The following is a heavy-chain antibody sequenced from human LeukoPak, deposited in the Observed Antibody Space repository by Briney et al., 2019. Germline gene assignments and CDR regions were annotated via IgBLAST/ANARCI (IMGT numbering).Heavy chain of an antibody. D-gene: IGHD3-22*01. CDR3: ARGKDDSTGHYDAFDI. J-gene: IGHJ3*02. V-gene: IGHV1-2*02. Sequence: EASVKVSCKASGYRFSDNYVHWVRQAPGQGLEYVGWINPKSGDTNLSQRFKGRVTMTSDTSISTVYLEMRKLRSDDTAVYFCARGKDDSTGHYDAFDIWGHGTMVTVSS. CDR1: GYRFSDNY. CDR2: INPKSGDT.